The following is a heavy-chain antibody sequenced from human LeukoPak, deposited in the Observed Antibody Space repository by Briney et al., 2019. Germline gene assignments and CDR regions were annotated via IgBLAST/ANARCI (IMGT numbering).Heavy chain of an antibody. CDR2: IIPIFGTA. CDR1: GGTFSSYA. D-gene: IGHD4-23*01. Sequence: SVKVSCKASGGTFSSYAISWVRQAPGRGLEWMGGIIPIFGTANCAQKFQGRVTITTDESTSTAYMEVSSLRSEDTAVYYCAREGPHGGNFDYWGQGTLVTVSS. V-gene: IGHV1-69*05. CDR3: AREGPHGGNFDY. J-gene: IGHJ4*02.